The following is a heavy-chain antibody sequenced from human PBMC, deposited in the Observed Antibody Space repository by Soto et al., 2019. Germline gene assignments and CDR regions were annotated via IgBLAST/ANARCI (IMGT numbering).Heavy chain of an antibody. V-gene: IGHV1-3*01. CDR3: ARSPLSYYDSSGYLGLDYYYGMDV. J-gene: IGHJ6*02. Sequence: ASVKVSCKASGYTFTSYAMHWVRQAPGQRLEWMGWINAGNGNTKYSQKFQGRVTITRDTSASTAYMELSSLRSEDTAVYYCARSPLSYYDSSGYLGLDYYYGMDVWGQGTTVTVSS. CDR1: GYTFTSYA. CDR2: INAGNGNT. D-gene: IGHD3-22*01.